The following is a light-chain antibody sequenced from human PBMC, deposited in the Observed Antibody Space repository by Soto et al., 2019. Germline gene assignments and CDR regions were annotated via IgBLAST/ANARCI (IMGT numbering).Light chain of an antibody. V-gene: IGKV3-20*01. CDR1: QSLTSRY. Sequence: EIVLSQSPCTLSLSPGERATLSCRASQSLTSRYLAWYQQKSGQAPRLLIYGASSRAAGIPDKFSGSGSGTDFTLTISRLEPDDFGVYFRQQYNSSPQTFGQGTKVDI. J-gene: IGKJ1*01. CDR2: GAS. CDR3: QQYNSSPQT.